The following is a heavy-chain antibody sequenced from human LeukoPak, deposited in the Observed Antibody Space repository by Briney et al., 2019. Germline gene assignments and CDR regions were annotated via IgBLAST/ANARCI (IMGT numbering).Heavy chain of an antibody. CDR2: IYPGDSDT. D-gene: IGHD3/OR15-3a*01. V-gene: IGHV5-51*01. Sequence: GESLKISCKGSGYSFTRYWIGWVRQVPGKGLEWMGIIYPGDSDTRYSPSFQGQVTISADKSISTAYLQWSSQKASDTAMYYCASFVRTGLPYYFDYWGQGALVTVSS. CDR1: GYSFTRYW. CDR3: ASFVRTGLPYYFDY. J-gene: IGHJ4*02.